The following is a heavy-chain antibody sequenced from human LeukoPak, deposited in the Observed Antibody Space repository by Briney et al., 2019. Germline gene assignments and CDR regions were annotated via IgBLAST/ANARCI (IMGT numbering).Heavy chain of an antibody. J-gene: IGHJ6*02. CDR1: GGSISSGGYY. CDR2: IYYSGST. V-gene: IGHV4-31*03. D-gene: IGHD2-2*01. Sequence: PSETLSLTCTVSGGSISSGGYYWSWIRQHPGKGLEWIGYIYYSGSTYYNPSLKSRVTISVDTSKNQFSLKLSSVTAADTAVYYCARGYCSSTSCYGMDVWGQGTTVTVSS. CDR3: ARGYCSSTSCYGMDV.